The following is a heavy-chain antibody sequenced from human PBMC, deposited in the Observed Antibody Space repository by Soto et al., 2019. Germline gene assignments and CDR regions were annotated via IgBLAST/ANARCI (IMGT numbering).Heavy chain of an antibody. CDR1: GGSIGSYY. CDR3: ARDPYCSSTSCYSDNWFDP. CDR2: IYTSGST. D-gene: IGHD2-2*01. V-gene: IGHV4-4*07. Sequence: SETLSLTCTVSGGSIGSYYWSWIRQPAGKGLEWIGRIYTSGSTNYNPSLKSRVTMSVYTSKNQFSLKLSSVTAADTAVYYCARDPYCSSTSCYSDNWFDPWGQGTLVTVSS. J-gene: IGHJ5*02.